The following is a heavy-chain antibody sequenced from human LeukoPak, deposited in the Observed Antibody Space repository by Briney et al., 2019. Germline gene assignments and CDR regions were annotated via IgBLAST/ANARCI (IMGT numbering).Heavy chain of an antibody. CDR2: IGYTGNDT. CDR1: GFVFSDYG. D-gene: IGHD2-8*02. Sequence: GGSLRLSCAASGFVFSDYGMHWVRQAPGEGLEWVAYIGYTGNDTYYADSVKGRFTISRDNSKNTVHLQVNSLRAADTALYSCARDLTERKYYIAYWGQGTLVTVSS. J-gene: IGHJ4*02. CDR3: ARDLTERKYYIAY. V-gene: IGHV3-30*02.